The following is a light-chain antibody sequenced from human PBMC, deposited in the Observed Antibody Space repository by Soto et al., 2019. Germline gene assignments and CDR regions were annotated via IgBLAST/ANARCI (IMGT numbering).Light chain of an antibody. CDR3: QQYGSSP. CDR2: GAS. J-gene: IGKJ5*01. V-gene: IGKV3-20*01. Sequence: EIVMTQSPATLSVSPGGRANLSCRASQSISDTLAWYQQKPGQAPRLLIYGASRRATGFPARFSGSGSGTDFTLTISRLEPEDFAVYYCQQYGSSPFGGGTRLEIK. CDR1: QSISDT.